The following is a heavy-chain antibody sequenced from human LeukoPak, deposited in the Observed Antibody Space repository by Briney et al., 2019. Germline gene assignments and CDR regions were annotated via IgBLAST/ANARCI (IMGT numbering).Heavy chain of an antibody. V-gene: IGHV4-34*01. Sequence: SETLSLTCAVYGGPFSGYYWSWIRQPPGKGLEWIGEINHSGSTNYNPSLKSRVTISVDTSKNQFSLKLSSVTAADTAVYYCARDFRSMGANYWGQGTLVTVSS. CDR2: INHSGST. J-gene: IGHJ4*02. CDR1: GGPFSGYY. D-gene: IGHD2/OR15-2a*01. CDR3: ARDFRSMGANY.